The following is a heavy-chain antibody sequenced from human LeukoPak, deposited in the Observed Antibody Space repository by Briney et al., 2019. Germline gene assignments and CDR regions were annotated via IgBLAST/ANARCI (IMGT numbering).Heavy chain of an antibody. CDR2: IYYSGNT. J-gene: IGHJ6*02. D-gene: IGHD3-10*01. CDR3: ARGVSTYYYGMDV. Sequence: PSETLSLTCTVSGGSISSGSYYWSWLRQPPGKGLEWIGYIYYSGNTNYNPSVKSRVTISVDTSKNQFSLKVSSVTAADTAVYYCARGVSTYYYGMDVWGQGTTVTVSS. CDR1: GGSISSGSYY. V-gene: IGHV4-61*01.